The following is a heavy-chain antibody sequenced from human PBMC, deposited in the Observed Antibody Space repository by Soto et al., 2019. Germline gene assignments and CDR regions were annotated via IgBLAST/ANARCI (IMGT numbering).Heavy chain of an antibody. Sequence: GGSLRLSCAASGFTFSSYGMHWVRQALGKGLEWVAVISYDGSNKYYADSVKGRFTISRDNSKNTLYLQMNSLRAEDTAVYYCAKDGRYFDWTLYYFDYWGQGTLVTVSS. V-gene: IGHV3-30*18. D-gene: IGHD3-9*01. CDR2: ISYDGSNK. CDR1: GFTFSSYG. CDR3: AKDGRYFDWTLYYFDY. J-gene: IGHJ4*02.